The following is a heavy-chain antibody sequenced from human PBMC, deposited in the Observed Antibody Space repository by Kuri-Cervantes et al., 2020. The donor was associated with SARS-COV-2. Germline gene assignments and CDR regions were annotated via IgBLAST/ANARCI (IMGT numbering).Heavy chain of an antibody. CDR2: IYHGGST. V-gene: IGHV4-30-2*01. CDR3: ARGYYYDSSGSHTPYDAFDI. CDR1: GGSISSGGYS. Sequence: LRLSCAVSGGSISSGGYSWSWIRQPPGKGLEWIGYIYHGGSTYYNPSLKSRVTISVDRSKNQFSLKLSSVTAADTAVYYCARGYYYDSSGSHTPYDAFDIWGQGTLVTVSS. D-gene: IGHD3-22*01. J-gene: IGHJ3*02.